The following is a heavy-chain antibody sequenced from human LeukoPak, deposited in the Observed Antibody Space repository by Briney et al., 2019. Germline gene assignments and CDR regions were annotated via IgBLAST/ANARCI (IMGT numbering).Heavy chain of an antibody. V-gene: IGHV3-33*01. CDR2: IWYDGTNK. CDR3: ARGYSSSSWSLFDC. D-gene: IGHD6-6*01. CDR1: GFSFSSYG. J-gene: IGHJ4*02. Sequence: QPGRSLRLSCAASGFSFSSYGMHWVRQAPGKGLEWVAVIWYDGTNKYYADSVKGRFTISRDNSKNTLYLQMNSLRAEDTAVYYCARGYSSSSWSLFDCWGQGTLVTVSS.